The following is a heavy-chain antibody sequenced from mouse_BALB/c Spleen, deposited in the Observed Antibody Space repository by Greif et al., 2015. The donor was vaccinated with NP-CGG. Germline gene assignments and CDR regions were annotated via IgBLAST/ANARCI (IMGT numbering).Heavy chain of an antibody. D-gene: IGHD1-1*01. V-gene: IGHV10S3*01. CDR3: VRDYGSAMDY. CDR1: GFTFNTNA. CDR2: IRSKSNNYAT. J-gene: IGHJ4*01. Sequence: EVQGVESGGGLVQPKGSLKLSCAASGFTFNTNAMNWVRQAPGKGLEWVARIRSKSNNYATYYADSVKDRFTISRDDSQSMLYLQMDNLKTEDTAMYYCVRDYGSAMDYWGQGTSVTVSS.